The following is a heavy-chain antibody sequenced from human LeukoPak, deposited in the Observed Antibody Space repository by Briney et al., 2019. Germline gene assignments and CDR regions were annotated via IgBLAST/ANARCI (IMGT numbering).Heavy chain of an antibody. CDR3: ARDNGYYDNLNGYPIDY. CDR1: GFTFSSYW. V-gene: IGHV3-7*01. Sequence: GGSLRHSCAASGFTFSSYWMSWVRQAPGKGLEWVANIKQDGSEKYYVDSVKGRFTTSRDNAKNSLYLQMNSLRAEDTAVYYCARDNGYYDNLNGYPIDYWGQGTLVSVSS. D-gene: IGHD3-9*01. J-gene: IGHJ4*02. CDR2: IKQDGSEK.